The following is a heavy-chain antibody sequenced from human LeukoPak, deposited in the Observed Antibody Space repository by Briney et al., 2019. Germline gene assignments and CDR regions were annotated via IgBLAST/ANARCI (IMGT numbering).Heavy chain of an antibody. CDR3: ARAFLWSGYYYYGMDG. Sequence: GGSLRLSCAASGFTFSSYAMHWVRQAPGKGLEWVAVISYDGSNKYYADTVKGRFTISRDNSKNTLYLQMNSLRAEDTAVYYCARAFLWSGYYYYGMDGWGQGTTVTVSS. CDR1: GFTFSSYA. D-gene: IGHD3-3*01. J-gene: IGHJ6*02. V-gene: IGHV3-30-3*01. CDR2: ISYDGSNK.